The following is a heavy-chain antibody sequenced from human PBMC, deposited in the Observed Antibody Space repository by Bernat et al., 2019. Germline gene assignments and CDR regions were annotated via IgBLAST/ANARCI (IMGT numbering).Heavy chain of an antibody. CDR1: GFTFSDYY. J-gene: IGHJ4*02. CDR3: ATDWKSSSCGY. D-gene: IGHD6-13*01. V-gene: IGHV3-11*01. CDR2: ISSSAGAI. Sequence: QVQLVESGGGLVKPGGSPRLSCAASGFTFSDYYMSWIRQAPGKGLEWVSYISSSAGAIYYADSVKGRFTISRDNAKNSLYLQMNSLRAEDTAMYYCATDWKSSSCGYWGQGTLVTVSP.